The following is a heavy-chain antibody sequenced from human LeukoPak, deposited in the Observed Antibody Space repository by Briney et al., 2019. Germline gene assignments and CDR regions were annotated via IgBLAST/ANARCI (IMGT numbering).Heavy chain of an antibody. CDR3: ARVFGYYYYYGMDV. CDR1: GYTFTSYA. D-gene: IGHD3-3*01. CDR2: INAGNGNT. Sequence: ASVTVSCKASGYTFTSYAMHWVRQAPGQRLEWMGWINAGNGNTKYSQKFQGRVTITRDTSASTAYMELSSLRSEDTAVYYCARVFGYYYYYGMDVWGQGTTVTVSS. V-gene: IGHV1-3*01. J-gene: IGHJ6*02.